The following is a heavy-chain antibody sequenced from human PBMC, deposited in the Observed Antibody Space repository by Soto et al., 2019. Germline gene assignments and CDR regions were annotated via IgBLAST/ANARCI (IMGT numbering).Heavy chain of an antibody. D-gene: IGHD3-9*01. CDR2: ITFRGVT. Sequence: SETQSLTCNVSGASIYTYYWNWIRQSPGKGLEWIGYITFRGVTNYHPSLKSRLSMSVDTSKNRISLNVSSVTAADTALYFCARKLEASIRHVEWFSYKWFDPWGPGTLVTVSS. CDR3: ARKLEASIRHVEWFSYKWFDP. CDR1: GASIYTYY. V-gene: IGHV4-59*12. J-gene: IGHJ5*02.